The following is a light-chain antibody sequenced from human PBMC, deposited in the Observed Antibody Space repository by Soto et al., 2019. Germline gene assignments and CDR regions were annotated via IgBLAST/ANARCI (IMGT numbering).Light chain of an antibody. CDR3: QQSYDLPRT. CDR2: YVS. J-gene: IGKJ2*01. CDR1: QGISSY. Sequence: VIWMTQSPSLLSASTGDRVTISCRMSQGISSYLAWYQQKPGKAPELLIYYVSSLQGGVPSRFSGSGSATDFALTISNLQPEDFATYYCQQSYDLPRTFGQGTKLEIK. V-gene: IGKV1D-8*03.